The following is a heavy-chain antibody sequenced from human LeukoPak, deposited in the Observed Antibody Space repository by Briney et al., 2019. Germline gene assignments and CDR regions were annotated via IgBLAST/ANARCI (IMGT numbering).Heavy chain of an antibody. Sequence: SVKVSCKASGGTFSSSVISWVRQAPGQGLEWMGRIIPIFGTANYAQKFQGRVTITTDESTSTAYMELSSLRSEDTAVYYCASLLPRARSGYDNGWAWVRNSAFDIWGQGTMVTVSS. D-gene: IGHD5-12*01. CDR3: ASLLPRARSGYDNGWAWVRNSAFDI. CDR2: IIPIFGTA. CDR1: GGTFSSSV. V-gene: IGHV1-69*05. J-gene: IGHJ3*02.